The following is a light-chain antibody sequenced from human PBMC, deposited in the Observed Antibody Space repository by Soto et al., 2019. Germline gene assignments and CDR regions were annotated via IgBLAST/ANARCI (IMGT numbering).Light chain of an antibody. V-gene: IGLV2-14*01. CDR2: EVS. Sequence: QSALTQPASVSGSPGQSITVSCTGTSSDIGVYNYVSWYQQHPGKAPKLIISEVSNRPSGVSNRFSGSKSGNTASLTISGLQAEDEADYSCSSYSTSTTPFVFGTGTKLTV. CDR1: SSDIGVYNY. J-gene: IGLJ1*01. CDR3: SSYSTSTTPFV.